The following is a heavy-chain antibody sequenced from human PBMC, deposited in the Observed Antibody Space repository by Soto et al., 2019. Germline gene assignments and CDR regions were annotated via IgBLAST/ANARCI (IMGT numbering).Heavy chain of an antibody. V-gene: IGHV1-69*13. CDR1: GGTFSSYS. D-gene: IGHD3-22*01. J-gene: IGHJ4*02. Sequence: SLKVSFKASGGTFSSYSISWVRQAPGQGLECMGGIIPIFGTANYAQKFQGRVTITADESTSTAYMELSSLRSEDTAVYYCARDNAVGDSSGYYYAFDYWGQGTLVTVSS. CDR2: IIPIFGTA. CDR3: ARDNAVGDSSGYYYAFDY.